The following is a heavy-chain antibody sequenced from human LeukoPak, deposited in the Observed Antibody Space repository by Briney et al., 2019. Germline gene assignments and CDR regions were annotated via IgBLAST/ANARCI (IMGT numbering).Heavy chain of an antibody. J-gene: IGHJ6*02. Sequence: GGSLRLSCVATGFTFSDYHMIWLRQAPGKGLEWLSYLADSSGFTNYADSVKGRFTISRDNAKNSLYLQMNSLRADDTAVYYCARDLAADNRAMDVWGQGTTVTVSS. V-gene: IGHV3-11*05. CDR2: LADSSGFT. CDR3: ARDLAADNRAMDV. CDR1: GFTFSDYH. D-gene: IGHD6-13*01.